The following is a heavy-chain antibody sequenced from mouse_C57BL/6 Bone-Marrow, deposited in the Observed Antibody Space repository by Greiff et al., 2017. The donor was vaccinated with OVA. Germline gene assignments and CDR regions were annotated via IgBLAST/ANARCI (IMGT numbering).Heavy chain of an antibody. CDR3: TRLPDEMYY. CDR2: ISSGGDYT. V-gene: IGHV5-9-1*02. J-gene: IGHJ4*01. Sequence: EVKLMESGEGLVKPGGSLKLSCAASGFTFSSYAMSWVRQTPEKRLEWVAYISSGGDYTYYADTLKGRFTIARDNARNTLYLQMSSLKSEDAAKYYGTRLPDEMYYWGQGTSVTVSS. D-gene: IGHD1-1*01. CDR1: GFTFSSYA.